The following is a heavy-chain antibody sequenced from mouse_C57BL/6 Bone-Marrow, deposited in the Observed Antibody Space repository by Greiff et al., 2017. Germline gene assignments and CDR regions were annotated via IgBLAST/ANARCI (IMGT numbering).Heavy chain of an antibody. D-gene: IGHD3-3*01. J-gene: IGHJ2*01. CDR1: GFTFSSYA. V-gene: IGHV5-4*01. CDR2: ISDGGSYT. CDR3: ARDRGVVKYYFDY. Sequence: EVQLVESGGGLVKPGGSLKLSCAASGFTFSSYAMSWVRQTPEKRLEWVATISDGGSYTYYPDNVKGRVTISRDNSKNNLYLQLSQLKSEDTAMYYCARDRGVVKYYFDYWGQGTTLTVSS.